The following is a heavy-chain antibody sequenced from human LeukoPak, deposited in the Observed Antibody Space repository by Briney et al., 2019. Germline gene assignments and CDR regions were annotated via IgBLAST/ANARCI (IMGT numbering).Heavy chain of an antibody. V-gene: IGHV3-48*01. Sequence: GGSLRLSCAASGFTFSSYSMNWVRQAPGKGLEWVSYISSSSSTIYYADSVKGRFTISRDNAKNSLYLQMNSLRAEDTAVYYCARSLRQDAFDIWGPGTMVTVSS. J-gene: IGHJ3*02. CDR3: ARSLRQDAFDI. CDR2: ISSSSSTI. CDR1: GFTFSSYS. D-gene: IGHD5/OR15-5a*01.